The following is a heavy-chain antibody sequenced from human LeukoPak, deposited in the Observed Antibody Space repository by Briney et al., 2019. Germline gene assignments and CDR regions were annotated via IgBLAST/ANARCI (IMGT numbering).Heavy chain of an antibody. Sequence: GGPLRLSCAASGFSFSSYAMSWVRQAPGQGLEWVSSVSGSGGSTDYAHSVQGSFIISRDTPMNTLYLQMNSLRGEDTAMYFCKKGQSGTSFDPWGQGTLVTVSS. CDR2: VSGSGGST. D-gene: IGHD2-15*01. J-gene: IGHJ5*02. CDR1: GFSFSSYA. V-gene: IGHV3-23*01. CDR3: KKGQSGTSFDP.